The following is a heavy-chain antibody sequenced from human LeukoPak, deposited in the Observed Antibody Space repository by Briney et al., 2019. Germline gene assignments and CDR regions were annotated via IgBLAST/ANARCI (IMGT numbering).Heavy chain of an antibody. CDR2: ISAYNGNT. D-gene: IGHD5-24*01. V-gene: IGHV1-18*01. J-gene: IGHJ4*02. Sequence: ASVKVSCEASGYTFTSYGISWVRQAPGQGLEWMGWISAYNGNTNYAQKLQGRVTMTTDTSTSAAYMELRSLRSDDTAVYYCARVERWLQFYYFDYWGQGTLVTVSS. CDR3: ARVERWLQFYYFDY. CDR1: GYTFTSYG.